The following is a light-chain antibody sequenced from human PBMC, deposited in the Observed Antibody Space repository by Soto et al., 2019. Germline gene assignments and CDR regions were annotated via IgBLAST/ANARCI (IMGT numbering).Light chain of an antibody. V-gene: IGKV1-8*01. J-gene: IGKJ3*01. CDR2: AAS. CDR3: HQYYSYTPFT. CDR1: QGISID. Sequence: AIRMTQSPSSFSASTVDRVTITCRSRQGISIDLAWYQQKPWKAPKLLLYAASTLQSGVPSRFSGSGSGTDCTITNSSVQYDYVATTYLHQYYSYTPFTCGPGTKVDI.